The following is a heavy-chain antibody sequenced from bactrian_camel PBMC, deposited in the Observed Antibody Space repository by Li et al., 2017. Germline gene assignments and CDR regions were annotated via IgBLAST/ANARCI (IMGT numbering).Heavy chain of an antibody. J-gene: IGHJ6*01. D-gene: IGHD3*01. V-gene: IGHV3S6*01. CDR3: AAEPWHCMATVEALGAADFGY. Sequence: HVQLVESGGGLVQPGGSLRLSCAASGFTFSTYWMTWVRQAPGKGLEWVSSIYRDGSNTYYADSVKGRFTISQDNAKNTIYLQMNSLKPEDTAMYYCAAEPWHCMATVEALGAADFGYWGQGTQVTVS. CDR2: IYRDGSNT. CDR1: GFTFSTYW.